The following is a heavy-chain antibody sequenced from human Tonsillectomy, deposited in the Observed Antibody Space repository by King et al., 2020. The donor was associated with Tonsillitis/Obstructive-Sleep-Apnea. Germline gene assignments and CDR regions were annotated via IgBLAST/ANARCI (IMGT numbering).Heavy chain of an antibody. CDR2: IDHSGST. Sequence: VQLQRWGAGLLKPSETLSLTCAVYGGSLSGYYWSWIRQSPGKGLEWIGEIDHSGSTNYNPSLKSRVTISLDTSKNQFSLKLSSVTAADTALYFCAREGSHNGFDIWGQGTMVTVSS. CDR1: GGSLSGYY. J-gene: IGHJ3*02. CDR3: AREGSHNGFDI. V-gene: IGHV4-34*01.